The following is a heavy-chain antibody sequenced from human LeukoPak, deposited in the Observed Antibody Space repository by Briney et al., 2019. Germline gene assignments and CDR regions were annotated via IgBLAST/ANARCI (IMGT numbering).Heavy chain of an antibody. D-gene: IGHD1-14*01. Sequence: GGSLRLSCAASGFLFSRYWMSWVRQPPGKGLEWVANIKEDGSEKYYVESMKGRFTISRDNVKNSLYLQINSLRAEDTAVYYCARDSFETDIDYWGQGTLVTVSS. J-gene: IGHJ4*02. V-gene: IGHV3-7*01. CDR1: GFLFSRYW. CDR3: ARDSFETDIDY. CDR2: IKEDGSEK.